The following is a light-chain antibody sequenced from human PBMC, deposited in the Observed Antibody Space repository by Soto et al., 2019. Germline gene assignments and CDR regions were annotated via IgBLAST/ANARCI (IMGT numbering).Light chain of an antibody. V-gene: IGKV3-15*01. J-gene: IGKJ4*01. CDR2: DAS. CDR3: QQYNKWPPLT. Sequence: EIVMTQSPATLSVPPGERATLSCRASQSVSSDFAWYQQKPGQAPRLLIYDASTRATGIPVRFSGSGSGTEFTLTISSLQSEDFALYYCQQYNKWPPLTFGGGTKVEI. CDR1: QSVSSD.